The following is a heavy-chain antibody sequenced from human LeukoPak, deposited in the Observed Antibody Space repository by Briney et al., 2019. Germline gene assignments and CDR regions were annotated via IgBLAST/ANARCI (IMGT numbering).Heavy chain of an antibody. CDR1: GGTFSSYA. V-gene: IGHV1-69*01. Sequence: ASVKVSCKASGGTFSSYAISWVRQAPGQGLEWMGGIIPIFGTANYAQKFQGRVTITAGESTSTAYMELSSLRSEDTAVYYCARSKGGATYPFDYWGQGTLDTVSS. J-gene: IGHJ4*02. D-gene: IGHD1-26*01. CDR3: ARSKGGATYPFDY. CDR2: IIPIFGTA.